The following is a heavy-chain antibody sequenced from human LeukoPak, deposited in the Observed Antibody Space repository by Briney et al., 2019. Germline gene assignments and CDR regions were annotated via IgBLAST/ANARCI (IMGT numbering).Heavy chain of an antibody. Sequence: ETLSLTCTVFGGSISSNYYWGWIRQPPGKGLEWIGSIHYGGSTYYNPSLKSRVTIFVDTSKNQFSLKLSSVTATDTAVYYCARLGYYDSSGYYYYWGQGTLVCVFS. CDR2: IHYGGST. V-gene: IGHV4-39*01. J-gene: IGHJ4*02. CDR3: ARLGYYDSSGYYYY. D-gene: IGHD3-22*01. CDR1: GGSISSNYY.